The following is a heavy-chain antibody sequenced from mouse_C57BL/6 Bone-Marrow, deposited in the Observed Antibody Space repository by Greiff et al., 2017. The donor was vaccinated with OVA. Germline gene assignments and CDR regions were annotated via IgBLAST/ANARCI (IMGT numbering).Heavy chain of an antibody. V-gene: IGHV1-69*01. Sequence: QVQLQQSGAELVMPGASVKLSCKASGYTFTSYWMHWVKQRPGQGLEWIGELDPSDSYTNYNQKFKGKSTLTVDKSSSTAYMQLSSLTSEDSAVYYCARLGYDGTRDYFDYWGQGTTLTVSA. J-gene: IGHJ2*01. CDR3: ARLGYDGTRDYFDY. CDR1: GYTFTSYW. CDR2: LDPSDSYT. D-gene: IGHD2-3*01.